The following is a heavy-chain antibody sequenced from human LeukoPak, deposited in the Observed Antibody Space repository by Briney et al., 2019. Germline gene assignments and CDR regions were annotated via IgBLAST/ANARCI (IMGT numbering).Heavy chain of an antibody. D-gene: IGHD4-23*01. CDR1: GFTFSSYA. Sequence: QSGGSLRLSCADSGFTFSSYAMHWVRQAPGKGLEWVAVISYDGRDKYYADSVKGRFTISRDNSKNTLYLQMNSLRAEDTAVYYCARDGNSLDPWGQGTLVTVSS. CDR2: ISYDGRDK. J-gene: IGHJ5*02. V-gene: IGHV3-30*14. CDR3: ARDGNSLDP.